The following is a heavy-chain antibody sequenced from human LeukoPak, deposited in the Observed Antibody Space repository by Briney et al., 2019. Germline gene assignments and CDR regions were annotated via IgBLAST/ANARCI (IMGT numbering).Heavy chain of an antibody. Sequence: GGSLRLSCAASGFTFSGFSMHWIRQAPGRGLEWVSAITGGGGSTYYADSVKGRFTISRDNSKNTWYLQMNSLRAEDTAVYYCAKDRSYSGFSGRGAYFDYWGQGTLVTVSS. V-gene: IGHV3-23*01. D-gene: IGHD3-10*01. J-gene: IGHJ4*02. CDR2: ITGGGGST. CDR1: GFTFSGFS. CDR3: AKDRSYSGFSGRGAYFDY.